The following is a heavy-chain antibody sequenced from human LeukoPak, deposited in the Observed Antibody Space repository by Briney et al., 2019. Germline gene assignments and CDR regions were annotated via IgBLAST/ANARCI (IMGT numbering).Heavy chain of an antibody. CDR1: GYTFTGYY. V-gene: IGHV1-2*06. CDR3: ARAPLKYSSSTYYFDY. D-gene: IGHD6-6*01. J-gene: IGHJ4*02. Sequence: ASVKVSCKASGYTFTGYYMHWVRQAPGQGLEWMGRINPNSGGTNYAQKFQGRVTMTRDTSISTAYMELSRLRSDDTAVYYCARAPLKYSSSTYYFDYWGQGTLVTVSS. CDR2: INPNSGGT.